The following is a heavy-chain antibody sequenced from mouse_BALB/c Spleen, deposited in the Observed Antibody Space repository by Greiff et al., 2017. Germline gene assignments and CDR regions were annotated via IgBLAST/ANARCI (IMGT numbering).Heavy chain of an antibody. CDR2: IWAGGST. J-gene: IGHJ2*01. V-gene: IGHV2-9*02. D-gene: IGHD1-1*01. CDR1: GFSLTSYG. CDR3: ARGGDYYGSSYGGDYFDY. Sequence: VQLQQSGPGLVAPSQSLSITCTVSGFSLTSYGVHWVRQPPGKGLEWLGVIWAGGSTNYNSALMSRLSISKDNSKSQVFLKMNSLQTDDTAMYYCARGGDYYGSSYGGDYFDYWGQGTTLTVSS.